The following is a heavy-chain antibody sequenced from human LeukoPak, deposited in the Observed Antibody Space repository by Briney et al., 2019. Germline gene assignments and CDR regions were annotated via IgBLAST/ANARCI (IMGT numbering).Heavy chain of an antibody. V-gene: IGHV3-21*01. CDR1: GFTFSSYS. Sequence: PGGSLRLSRAASGFTFSSYSMNWVRQAPGKGLEWVSSISSSSSYIYYADSVKGRFTISRDNAKNSLYLQMNSLRAEDTAVYYCARGTGTTAFFYWGQGTLVTVSS. CDR2: ISSSSSYI. J-gene: IGHJ4*02. D-gene: IGHD1-7*01. CDR3: ARGTGTTAFFY.